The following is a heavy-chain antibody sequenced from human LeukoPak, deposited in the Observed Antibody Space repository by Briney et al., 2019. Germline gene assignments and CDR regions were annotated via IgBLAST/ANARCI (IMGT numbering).Heavy chain of an antibody. J-gene: IGHJ3*02. V-gene: IGHV4-39*01. CDR3: VGQKPGLRAFDI. D-gene: IGHD3-10*01. Sequence: SETLSLTCTVSGGSISNSSYYWGWIRQPPGKGLEWIGSIYYSGSTYYNPSLKSRVTISVDTSKNQFSLQLSSVTPEDTAVYYCVGQKPGLRAFDIWGQGTMVTVSS. CDR1: GGSISNSSYY. CDR2: IYYSGST.